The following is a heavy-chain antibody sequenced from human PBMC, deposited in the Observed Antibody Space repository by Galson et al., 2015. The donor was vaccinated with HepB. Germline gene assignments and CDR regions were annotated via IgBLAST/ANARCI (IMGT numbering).Heavy chain of an antibody. Sequence: SLRLSCAASGFTFSGYVMNWVRQAPGKGLEWVSTISASGGTTYYADSVKGRFTISRDNSKNTLFLQMNTLRAEDTAAYYCAKRKRGVYYEFDYWGQGTLVTVSS. CDR3: AKRKRGVYYEFDY. CDR2: ISASGGTT. CDR1: GFTFSGYV. D-gene: IGHD3-16*01. V-gene: IGHV3-23*01. J-gene: IGHJ4*02.